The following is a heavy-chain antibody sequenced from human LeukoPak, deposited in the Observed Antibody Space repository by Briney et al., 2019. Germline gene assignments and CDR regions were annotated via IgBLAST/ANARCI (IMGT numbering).Heavy chain of an antibody. J-gene: IGHJ4*02. CDR1: GGSFSGYY. CDR2: INHSGST. Sequence: KPSETLSLTCAVYGGSFSGYYWSWLRQPPGKGLEWIGEINHSGSTNYNPSLKSRVTISVDTSKNQFSLKLSSVTAADTAVYYCARGRGAYGDRRGIDYWGQGTLVTVSS. V-gene: IGHV4-34*01. D-gene: IGHD4-17*01. CDR3: ARGRGAYGDRRGIDY.